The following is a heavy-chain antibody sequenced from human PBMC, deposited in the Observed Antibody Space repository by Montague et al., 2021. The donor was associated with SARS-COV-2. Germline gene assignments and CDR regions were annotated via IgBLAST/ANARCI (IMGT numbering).Heavy chain of an antibody. J-gene: IGHJ4*02. CDR2: TNYRSKWTS. CDR3: VRDTGSAQAGFDA. D-gene: IGHD4-17*01. CDR1: GDSVWSKTAA. V-gene: IGHV6-1*01. Sequence: CAISGDSVWSKTAAWNWIRQSPSGGLEWLGRTNYRSKWTSDYATXVEGRISIDPDTSKNQFFLHLRSVTPEDTGVYYCVRDTGSAQAGFDAWGQGTLVTVSS.